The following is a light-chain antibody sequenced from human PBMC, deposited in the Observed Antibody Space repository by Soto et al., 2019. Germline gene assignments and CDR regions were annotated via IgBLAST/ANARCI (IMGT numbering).Light chain of an antibody. CDR2: GAS. J-gene: IGKJ4*01. Sequence: EIVMTQSPATLSVSPGERVTLYCRASQSVSSNLAWYQQKPGQAPMLLIYGASTRSTVLPDRISGSGSWTECTLTISSLQSEDFALYYWQQYNDWPLSCGGGTMVEIK. CDR3: QQYNDWPLS. V-gene: IGKV3-15*01. CDR1: QSVSSN.